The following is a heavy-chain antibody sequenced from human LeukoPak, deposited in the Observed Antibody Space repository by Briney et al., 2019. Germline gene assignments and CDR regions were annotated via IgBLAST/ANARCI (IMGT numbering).Heavy chain of an antibody. D-gene: IGHD6-19*01. CDR3: ARERAEQWLFPYYYYYMDV. CDR1: GGSISSYY. CDR2: IYYSGST. V-gene: IGHV4-59*01. J-gene: IGHJ6*03. Sequence: SETLSLTCTVSGGSISSYYWSWIRQPPGKGLEYIGYIYYSGSTNYNPSLKSRVTISVDTSKNQFSLKLSSVTAADTAVYYCARERAEQWLFPYYYYYMDVWGKGTTVTISS.